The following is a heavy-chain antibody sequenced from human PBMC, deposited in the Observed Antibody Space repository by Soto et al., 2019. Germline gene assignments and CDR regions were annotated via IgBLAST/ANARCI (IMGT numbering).Heavy chain of an antibody. J-gene: IGHJ4*02. CDR3: ARRTVRRDYFDY. CDR1: GGSISSSSYY. Sequence: TLSLTCTVSGGSISSSSYYWGWIRQPPGKGLEWIGSIYYSGSTYYNPSLKSRVTISVDTSKNQFSLKLSSVTAADTAVYYCARRTVRRDYFDYWGQGTLVTVSS. CDR2: IYYSGST. V-gene: IGHV4-39*01. D-gene: IGHD4-17*01.